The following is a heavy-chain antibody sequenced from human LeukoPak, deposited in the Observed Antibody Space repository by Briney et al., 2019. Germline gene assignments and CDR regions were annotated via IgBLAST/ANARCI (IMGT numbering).Heavy chain of an antibody. Sequence: GGSLRLSCAASGFPVSSNYISWVRQPPGTGLAWVSVIYSGGSTYYADSVKGRFTIPRDNSKNTLYLQMNSLRAEDTAVYYCARGSSLDYWGQGTLVTVSS. CDR1: GFPVSSNY. V-gene: IGHV3-66*01. CDR2: IYSGGST. CDR3: ARGSSLDY. J-gene: IGHJ4*02.